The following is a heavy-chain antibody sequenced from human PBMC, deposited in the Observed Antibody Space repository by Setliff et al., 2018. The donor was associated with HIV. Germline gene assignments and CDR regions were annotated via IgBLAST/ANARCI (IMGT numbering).Heavy chain of an antibody. V-gene: IGHV4-34*01. D-gene: IGHD3-22*01. Sequence: SETLSLTCAVYGGSFSGYYWSWIRQPPGKGLEWIGEINHSGSTNYNPSLKSRVTISVDTFKNQFSLKLSSVTAADTAVYYCARLTTTYYYDSSAYYHPVWGQGTLVTVSS. CDR3: ARLTTTYYYDSSAYYHPV. J-gene: IGHJ4*02. CDR2: INHSGST. CDR1: GGSFSGYY.